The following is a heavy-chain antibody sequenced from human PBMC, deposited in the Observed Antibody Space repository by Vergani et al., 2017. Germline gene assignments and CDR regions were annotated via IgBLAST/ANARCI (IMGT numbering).Heavy chain of an antibody. D-gene: IGHD2-2*01. CDR3: ARRDCSSTSCSNYYYYGMDV. CDR1: GFTFSSYS. J-gene: IGHJ6*02. V-gene: IGHV3-21*04. CDR2: ISSSSSYI. Sequence: EVQLVESGGGLVKPGGSLRLSCAASGFTFSSYSMNWVRQAPGKGLEWVSSISSSSSYIYYADSVKGRFTISRDNDKNSLYLQMNSLRAEDTAVYYCARRDCSSTSCSNYYYYGMDVWGQGTTVTVSS.